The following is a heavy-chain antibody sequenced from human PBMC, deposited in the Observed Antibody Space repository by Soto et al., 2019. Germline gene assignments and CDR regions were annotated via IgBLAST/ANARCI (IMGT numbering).Heavy chain of an antibody. J-gene: IGHJ4*02. Sequence: SETLSLTCTVSGGSISSGGYYWSWIRQHPGKGLEWIGYIYYSGSTYYNPSLKSRATISVDTSKNQFSLKLSSVTAADTAVYYCARDRRRDGYNLDYWGQGTLVTVSS. CDR1: GGSISSGGYY. D-gene: IGHD5-12*01. CDR2: IYYSGST. CDR3: ARDRRRDGYNLDY. V-gene: IGHV4-31*03.